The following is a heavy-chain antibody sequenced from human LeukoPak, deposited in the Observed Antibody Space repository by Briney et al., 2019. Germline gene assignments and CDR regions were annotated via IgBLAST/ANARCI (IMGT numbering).Heavy chain of an antibody. D-gene: IGHD4-17*01. V-gene: IGHV4-34*01. CDR1: GGSFSGYY. CDR2: INHSGST. Sequence: SETLSLTCAVYGGSFSGYYWSWIRQPPGKGLEWIGEINHSGSTNYNPSLKSRVTISVDTSKNQSSLKLSSVTAADTAVYYCARGVTTRYYYYYMDVWGKGTTVTVSS. CDR3: ARGVTTRYYYYYMDV. J-gene: IGHJ6*03.